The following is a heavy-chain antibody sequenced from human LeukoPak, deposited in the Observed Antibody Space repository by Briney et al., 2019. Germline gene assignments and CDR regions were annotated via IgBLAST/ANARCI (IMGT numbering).Heavy chain of an antibody. CDR1: GYTFTVYY. D-gene: IGHD6-19*01. CDR2: INPNSGGT. J-gene: IGHJ4*02. Sequence: ASVTVSCNASGYTFTVYYMHWVRQAPGQGLEWMEWINPNSGGTNYAQKFQGRVTMTRDKSISTAYMEVSRLRSDDTAVYYCARDRVGSGWPRPYYFEVWGQGTLVTVSS. V-gene: IGHV1-2*02. CDR3: ARDRVGSGWPRPYYFEV.